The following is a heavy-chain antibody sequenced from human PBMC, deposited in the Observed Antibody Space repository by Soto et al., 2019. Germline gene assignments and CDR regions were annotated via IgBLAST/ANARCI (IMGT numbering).Heavy chain of an antibody. V-gene: IGHV4-34*01. Sequence: QVQLQQWGAGLLKPSETLSLTCAVYGGSFSGYYWSWIRQPPGKGLEWIGEINHSGSTNYNPSLKSRVTISVDTSKNQFSLKLSSVTAADTAVYYCARGRSHLSLSYWGQGTLVTVSS. J-gene: IGHJ4*02. CDR1: GGSFSGYY. CDR2: INHSGST. CDR3: ARGRSHLSLSY.